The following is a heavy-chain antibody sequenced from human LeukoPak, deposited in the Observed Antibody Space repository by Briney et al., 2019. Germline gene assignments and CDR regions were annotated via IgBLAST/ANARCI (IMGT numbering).Heavy chain of an antibody. CDR2: IYYSGST. CDR1: GGSISSGGYY. D-gene: IGHD6-6*01. J-gene: IGHJ4*02. Sequence: SETLSLTCTVSGGSISSGGYYWSWIRQHPGKGLEWIGYIYYSGSTNYNPSLKSRVTISVDTSKNQFSLKLSSVTAADTAVYYCARGGSIAARPAFLWGQGTLVTVSS. CDR3: ARGGSIAARPAFL. V-gene: IGHV4-61*08.